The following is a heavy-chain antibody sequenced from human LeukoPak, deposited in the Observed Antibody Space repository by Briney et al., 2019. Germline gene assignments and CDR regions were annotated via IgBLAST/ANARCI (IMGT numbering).Heavy chain of an antibody. V-gene: IGHV4-39*07. CDR1: GGSISSSSYY. CDR2: IYYSGST. CDR3: ARGVYCSGGSCFLLNWFDP. Sequence: SETLSLTCTVSGGSISSSSYYWGWIRQPPGKGLEWIGSIYYSGSTYYNPSLKSRVTISVDTSKNQFSLKLSSVTAADTAVYYCARGVYCSGGSCFLLNWFDPWGQGTLVTVSS. J-gene: IGHJ5*02. D-gene: IGHD2-15*01.